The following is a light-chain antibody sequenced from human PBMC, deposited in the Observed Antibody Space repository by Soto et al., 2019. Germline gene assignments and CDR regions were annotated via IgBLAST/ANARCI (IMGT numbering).Light chain of an antibody. Sequence: SVLTQPPSASGSPGQSVTISCTGTISDVGGYNYVSWYQQHPGKAPKLMIYEVSKRPSGVPDRFSGSKSGNTASLTVSGLQAEDEADYYCSSYAGSAYVFGTGTKLTVL. CDR3: SSYAGSAYV. CDR1: ISDVGGYNY. V-gene: IGLV2-8*01. CDR2: EVS. J-gene: IGLJ1*01.